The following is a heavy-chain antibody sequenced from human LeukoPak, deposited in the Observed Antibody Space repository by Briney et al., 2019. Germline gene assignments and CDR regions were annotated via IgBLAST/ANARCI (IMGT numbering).Heavy chain of an antibody. V-gene: IGHV1-2*02. J-gene: IGHJ4*02. Sequence: PGGSLRLSCTTSGFSFSNFGMHWVRQAPGQGLEWMGWINPHTGGTNNALKFQGRVTMTRDTSITTAYMELRRLRSDDTAVYYCARASTSSDDTHLDYWGQGNLVTVSS. CDR3: ARASTSSDDTHLDY. CDR1: GFSFSNFG. D-gene: IGHD2-2*01. CDR2: INPHTGGT.